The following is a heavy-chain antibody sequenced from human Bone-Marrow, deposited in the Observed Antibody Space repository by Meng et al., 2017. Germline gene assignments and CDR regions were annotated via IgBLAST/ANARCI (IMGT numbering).Heavy chain of an antibody. V-gene: IGHV3-23*01. CDR1: GFTFSSYA. J-gene: IGHJ6*02. Sequence: GESLKISCAASGFTFSSYAMSWVRQAPGKGLEWVSAISGSGGSTYYADSVKGRFTISRENSKNTLYLQMSSLRDEDTAVYYCAKPTINMFRGGRGMDVWGQGTTVTVSS. D-gene: IGHD3-10*01. CDR2: ISGSGGST. CDR3: AKPTINMFRGGRGMDV.